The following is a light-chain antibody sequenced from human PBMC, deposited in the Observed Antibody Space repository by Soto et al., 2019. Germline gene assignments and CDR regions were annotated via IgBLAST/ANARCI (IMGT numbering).Light chain of an antibody. Sequence: DIQMTQSPSSLSASVGDRVTITCQASQDISNFLNWYQQKPGTAPKLLIYDASNLETGVPSRFSGGGSRTDFTFTISSLQPEDIATYYCQQYDNLPPFTFGPGTKVDIK. CDR1: QDISNF. V-gene: IGKV1-33*01. CDR2: DAS. J-gene: IGKJ3*01. CDR3: QQYDNLPPFT.